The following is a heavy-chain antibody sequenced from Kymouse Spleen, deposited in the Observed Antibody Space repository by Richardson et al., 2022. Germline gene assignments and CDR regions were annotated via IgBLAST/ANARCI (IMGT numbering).Heavy chain of an antibody. CDR3: AREGAVAGIYGMDV. Sequence: EVQLVESGGGLVQPGGSLRLSCAASGFTFSSYDMHWVRQATGKGLEWVSAIGTAGDTYYPGSVKGRFTISRENAKNSLYLQMNSLRAGDTAVYYCAREGAVAGIYGMDVWGQGTTVTVSS. CDR2: IGTAGDT. D-gene: IGHD6-19*01. J-gene: IGHJ6*02. CDR1: GFTFSSYD. V-gene: IGHV3-13*01.